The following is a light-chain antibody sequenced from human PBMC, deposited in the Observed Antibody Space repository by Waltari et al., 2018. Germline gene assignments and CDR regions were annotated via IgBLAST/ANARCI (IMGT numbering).Light chain of an antibody. CDR1: RSDVGFFHY. Sequence: QSALTQPASVSEPPGQSITIACTGTRSDVGFFHYVSWYQQHPGKAPNLMIYEVNNRPTGVSNRVSGSKSGNTASLTISGLQAEDESDYYCSSYTSSRTLVFGGGTKLTVL. J-gene: IGLJ2*01. V-gene: IGLV2-14*01. CDR3: SSYTSSRTLV. CDR2: EVN.